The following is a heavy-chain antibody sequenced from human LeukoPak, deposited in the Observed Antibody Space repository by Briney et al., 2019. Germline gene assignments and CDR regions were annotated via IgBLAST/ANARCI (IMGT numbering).Heavy chain of an antibody. V-gene: IGHV4-30-4*08. J-gene: IGHJ3*02. CDR3: AREGPDAFDI. CDR2: IYYSGST. Sequence: SETLSLTCAVYGGSFSGYYWSWIRQPPGKGLEWIGYIYYSGSTYYNPSLKSRVTISVDTSKNQFSLKLSSVTAADTAVYYCAREGPDAFDIWGQGTMVTVSS. CDR1: GGSFSGYY.